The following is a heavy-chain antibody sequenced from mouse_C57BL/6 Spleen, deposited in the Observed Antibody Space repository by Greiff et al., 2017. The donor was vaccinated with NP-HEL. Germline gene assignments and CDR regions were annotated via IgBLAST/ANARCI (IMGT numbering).Heavy chain of an antibody. D-gene: IGHD2-5*01. Sequence: QVQLQQPGTELVKPGASVKLSCKASGYTFTSYWMHWVKQRPGQGLEWIGNINPSNGGTNYNEKFKSKATLTVDKSSSTAYMQLSSLTSEDSAVYDCAREEAYYRNCDAMDYWGQGTSVTVSS. CDR1: GYTFTSYW. CDR2: INPSNGGT. J-gene: IGHJ4*01. CDR3: AREEAYYRNCDAMDY. V-gene: IGHV1-53*01.